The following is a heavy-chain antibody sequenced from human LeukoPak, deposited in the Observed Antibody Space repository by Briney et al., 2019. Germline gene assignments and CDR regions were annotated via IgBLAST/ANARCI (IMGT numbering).Heavy chain of an antibody. V-gene: IGHV1-46*01. CDR2: INPSGGST. CDR1: GYTFTSYY. Sequence: ASVKVSCKASGYTFTSYYMHWVRQAPGQGLEWMGIINPSGGSTSYAQKFQGRVTMTRDTSTSTVYMELSSLRSEVTAVYYCARGPYCSSTSCYWSYYYYYGMDVWGKGTTVTVSS. D-gene: IGHD2-2*01. CDR3: ARGPYCSSTSCYWSYYYYYGMDV. J-gene: IGHJ6*04.